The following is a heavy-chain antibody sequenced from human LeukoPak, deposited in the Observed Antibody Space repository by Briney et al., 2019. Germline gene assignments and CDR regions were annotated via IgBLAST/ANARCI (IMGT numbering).Heavy chain of an antibody. D-gene: IGHD2-21*02. J-gene: IGHJ4*02. Sequence: ASVKVSFKASGYTFTSYGISWVRQAPGQGLEWMGWISAYNGNTNYAQKLQGRVTMTTDTSTSTAYMELRSLRSDDTAVYYCARDIVVVTARPGRYDYWGQGTLVRVSS. CDR3: ARDIVVVTARPGRYDY. V-gene: IGHV1-18*01. CDR1: GYTFTSYG. CDR2: ISAYNGNT.